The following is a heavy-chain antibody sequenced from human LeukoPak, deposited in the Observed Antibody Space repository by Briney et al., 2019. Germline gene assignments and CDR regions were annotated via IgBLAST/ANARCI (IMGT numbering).Heavy chain of an antibody. CDR3: AGVKRIAAAGTGSPYYFDY. D-gene: IGHD6-13*01. J-gene: IGHJ4*02. CDR2: INPNSGGT. V-gene: IGHV1-2*02. CDR1: GYTFTGYY. Sequence: ASMKVSCKASGYTFTGYYMHWVRQAPGQGLEWMGWINPNSGGTNYAQKFQGRVTMTRDTSISTAYMELSRLRSDDTAVYYCAGVKRIAAAGTGSPYYFDYWGQGTLVTVSS.